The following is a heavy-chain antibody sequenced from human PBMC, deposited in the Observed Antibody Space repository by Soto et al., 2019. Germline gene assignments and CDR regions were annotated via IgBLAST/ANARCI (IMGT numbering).Heavy chain of an antibody. CDR2: IDYDGTTT. D-gene: IGHD2-2*01. V-gene: IGHV3-74*01. Sequence: EVQLVESGGGLVQPGGSLRLSCAASGFSFDSYWMHWVRQAPGQGPMWVSRIDYDGTTTNYADSVKGRFTISRDNAKSTLYLQLNSLRPEDTAVYYLARGPRASSGGTGAYWGKGTLVTVSS. CDR1: GFSFDSYW. CDR3: ARGPRASSGGTGAY. J-gene: IGHJ1*01.